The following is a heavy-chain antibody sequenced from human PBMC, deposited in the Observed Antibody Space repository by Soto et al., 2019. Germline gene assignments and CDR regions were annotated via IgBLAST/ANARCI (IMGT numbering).Heavy chain of an antibody. J-gene: IGHJ6*02. CDR2: IIPIFGTA. Sequence: GASVKVSCKASGGTFSSYAISWVRQAPGQGLEWMGGIIPIFGTANYAQKFQGRVTITADESTSTAYMELSSLRSEDTAVYYCARDLERKRGYSYGYYYYYGMDVWGQRTTVTVSS. D-gene: IGHD5-18*01. V-gene: IGHV1-69*13. CDR3: ARDLERKRGYSYGYYYYYGMDV. CDR1: GGTFSSYA.